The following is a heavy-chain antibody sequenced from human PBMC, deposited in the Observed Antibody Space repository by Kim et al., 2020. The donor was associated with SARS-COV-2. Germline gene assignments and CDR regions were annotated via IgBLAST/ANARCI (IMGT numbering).Heavy chain of an antibody. J-gene: IGHJ4*02. V-gene: IGHV3-30*03. CDR1: GFTFSSYG. CDR2: ISYDGSNK. D-gene: IGHD6-13*01. CDR3: ASGVGIAAAGLFDY. Sequence: LSLTCAASGFTFSSYGMHWVRQAPGKGLEWVAVISYDGSNKYYADSVKGRFTISRDNSKNTLYLQMNSLRAEDTAVYYCASGVGIAAAGLFDYWGQGTLVTVSS.